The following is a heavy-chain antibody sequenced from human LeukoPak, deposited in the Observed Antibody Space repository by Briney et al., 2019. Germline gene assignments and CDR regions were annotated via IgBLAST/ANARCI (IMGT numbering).Heavy chain of an antibody. J-gene: IGHJ6*02. CDR1: GFTFSSYG. CDR3: AKDRSYSYGYRTYYYYGMDV. Sequence: GGSLRLSCAASGFTFSSYGMHWVRQAPGKGLEWVAVISYDGSNKYYADSVKGRFTISRDNSKNTLYLQMNSLRAEDTAVYYCAKDRSYSYGYRTYYYYGMDVWGQGTTVTVSS. D-gene: IGHD5-18*01. V-gene: IGHV3-30*18. CDR2: ISYDGSNK.